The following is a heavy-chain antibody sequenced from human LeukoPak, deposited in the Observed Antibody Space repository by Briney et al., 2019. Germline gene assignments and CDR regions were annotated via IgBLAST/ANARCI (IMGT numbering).Heavy chain of an antibody. CDR1: GFTVSSNY. Sequence: PGGSLRLSCAASGFTVSSNYMTWVRQAPGKGLEWGSVIYGGGGTYYADSVRGRFTISTENSKNTLYLQMNSLRAEDTAVYYCARVAMVRGVITKPYWGQGTLVTVSS. V-gene: IGHV3-66*01. CDR2: IYGGGGT. J-gene: IGHJ4*02. CDR3: ARVAMVRGVITKPY. D-gene: IGHD3-10*01.